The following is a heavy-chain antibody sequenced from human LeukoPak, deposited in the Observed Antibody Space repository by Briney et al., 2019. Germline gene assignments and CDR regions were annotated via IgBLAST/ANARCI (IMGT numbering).Heavy chain of an antibody. Sequence: GGSLRLSCAASGFTFSSYSMNWLRQAPGKGLEWVSSISSSSSYIYYADSVKGRFTISRDNAKNSLYLQMNSLRAEDTAVYYCARVVGGIELDYWGQGTLVTVSS. CDR2: ISSSSSYI. V-gene: IGHV3-21*01. CDR1: GFTFSSYS. J-gene: IGHJ4*02. CDR3: ARVVGGIELDY. D-gene: IGHD5-18*01.